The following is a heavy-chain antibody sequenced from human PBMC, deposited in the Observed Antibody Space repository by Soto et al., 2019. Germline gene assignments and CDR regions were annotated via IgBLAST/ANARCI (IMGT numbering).Heavy chain of an antibody. V-gene: IGHV1-3*05. CDR1: GYTFTSYA. CDR2: INAGNGNT. J-gene: IGHJ4*02. Sequence: QVQLVQSGAEEKKPGASVKVSCKASGYTFTSYAMHWVRQAPGQRLEWMGWINAGNGNTKYSQKFQGRVTITRDTTACTAYRGLSSEGTDDTAVSCRAGGYNRRPFDYWGQGTLVTVSS. CDR3: AGGYNRRPFDY. D-gene: IGHD1-20*01.